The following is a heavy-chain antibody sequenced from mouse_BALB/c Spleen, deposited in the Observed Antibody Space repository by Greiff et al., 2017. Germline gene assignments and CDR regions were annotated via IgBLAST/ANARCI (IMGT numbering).Heavy chain of an antibody. V-gene: IGHV1-69*02. CDR1: GYTFTSYW. CDR3: TRDYRYDKGDAMDY. J-gene: IGHJ4*01. Sequence: QVQLKQPGAELVRPGASVKLSCKASGYTFTSYWINWVKQRPGQGLEWIGNIYPSDSYTNYNQKFKDKATLTVDKSSSTAYMQLSSPTSEDSAVYYCTRDYRYDKGDAMDYWGQGTSVTVSS. CDR2: IYPSDSYT. D-gene: IGHD2-14*01.